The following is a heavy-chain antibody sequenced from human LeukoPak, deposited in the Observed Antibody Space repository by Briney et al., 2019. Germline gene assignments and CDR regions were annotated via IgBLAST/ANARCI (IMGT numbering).Heavy chain of an antibody. CDR1: GLTFSDYY. Sequence: GGSLTLSCAASGLTFSDYYMSWIRQAPGKGLEWVSYIRSSGSTIYYADSVKGRFTISRDNAKNSLYLQMNSLRAEDTAVYYCARWVPGQRYPHFDYWGQGTLVTVSS. J-gene: IGHJ4*02. V-gene: IGHV3-11*01. CDR3: ARWVPGQRYPHFDY. CDR2: IRSSGSTI. D-gene: IGHD1-1*01.